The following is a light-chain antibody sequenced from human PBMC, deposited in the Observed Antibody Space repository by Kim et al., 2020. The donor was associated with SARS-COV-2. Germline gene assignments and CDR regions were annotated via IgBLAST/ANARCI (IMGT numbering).Light chain of an antibody. CDR1: QDIRND. CDR2: GAS. V-gene: IGKV1-17*01. J-gene: IGKJ5*01. CDR3: LQHSTFPIT. Sequence: ASVGDILTITCRASQDIRNDLGWYQQNPGRAPKRLIYGASSLQSGVPSRFSGSGSGTEFTLTISSVQPEDFATYFCLQHSTFPITFGQGTRLEIK.